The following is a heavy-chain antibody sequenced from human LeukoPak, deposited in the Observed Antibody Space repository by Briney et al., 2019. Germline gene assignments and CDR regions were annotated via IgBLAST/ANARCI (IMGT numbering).Heavy chain of an antibody. CDR3: ARGASNYDSSGYQVDY. J-gene: IGHJ4*02. Sequence: ASVKVSCKASGYTFTSSYMHWVRQAPGQGLEWMGIINPSGGSTSYAQKFQGRVTMTRDTSTSTVYMELSSLRSEDTAVYYCARGASNYDSSGYQVDYWGQGTLVTVSS. CDR2: INPSGGST. CDR1: GYTFTSSY. D-gene: IGHD3-22*01. V-gene: IGHV1-46*01.